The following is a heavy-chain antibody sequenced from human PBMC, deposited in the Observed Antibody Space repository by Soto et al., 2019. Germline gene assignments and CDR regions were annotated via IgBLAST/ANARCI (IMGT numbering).Heavy chain of an antibody. J-gene: IGHJ5*02. Sequence: ASVKVSCKASGYTFTSYGISWVRQAPGQGLEWMGWISAYNGNTNYAQKFQGRVTMTTDTSTSTAYMELSSLRSEDTAVYYCAREGPAGGVFNWFDPWGQGTLVTVSS. CDR3: AREGPAGGVFNWFDP. CDR2: ISAYNGNT. V-gene: IGHV1-18*01. CDR1: GYTFTSYG. D-gene: IGHD3-16*01.